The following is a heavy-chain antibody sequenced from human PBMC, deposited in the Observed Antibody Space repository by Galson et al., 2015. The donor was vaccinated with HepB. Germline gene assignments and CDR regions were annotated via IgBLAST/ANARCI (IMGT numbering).Heavy chain of an antibody. CDR2: IKQDGSEK. J-gene: IGHJ3*02. V-gene: IGHV3-7*01. D-gene: IGHD4-11*01. CDR3: ARDTSPRVTTVYYDAFDI. CDR1: GFIFNSSS. Sequence: SLRLSCAASGFIFNSSSMHWVRQSPGKGLEWVANIKQDGSEKYYVDSVKGRFTISRDNAQNSLFLQMNSLRAEDTAVYYCARDTSPRVTTVYYDAFDIWGQGTLVTVSS.